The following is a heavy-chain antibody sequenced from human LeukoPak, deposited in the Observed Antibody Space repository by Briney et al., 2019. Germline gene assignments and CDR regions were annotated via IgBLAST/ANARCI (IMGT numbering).Heavy chain of an antibody. D-gene: IGHD3-9*01. V-gene: IGHV3-53*01. CDR1: GFTFSSNY. J-gene: IGHJ6*02. Sequence: GGSLRLSCAASGFTFSSNYMTWVRRAPGKGLEWVSVIYSGGSTHYADSVKGRFTISRDDSKNTLYLQMNSLRAEDTAVYYCATRYYDILTGYSNYYYGMDVWGQGTTVTVSS. CDR3: ATRYYDILTGYSNYYYGMDV. CDR2: IYSGGST.